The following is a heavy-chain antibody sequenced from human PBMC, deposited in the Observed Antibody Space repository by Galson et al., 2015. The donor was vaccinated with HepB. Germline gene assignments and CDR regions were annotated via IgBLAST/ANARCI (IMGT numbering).Heavy chain of an antibody. Sequence: QAPGKGLEWVSAISGSGGSTYYADSVKGRFTISRDNSKNTLYLQMNSLRAEDTAVYYCAKDQTVAGTPGDAFDIWGQGTMVTVSS. V-gene: IGHV3-23*01. J-gene: IGHJ3*02. CDR3: AKDQTVAGTPGDAFDI. CDR2: ISGSGGST. D-gene: IGHD6-19*01.